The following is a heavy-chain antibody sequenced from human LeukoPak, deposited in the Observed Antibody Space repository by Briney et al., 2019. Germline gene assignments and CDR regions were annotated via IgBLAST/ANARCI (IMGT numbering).Heavy chain of an antibody. J-gene: IGHJ4*02. Sequence: GGSLRLSCAASGFTFSNYWMHWVRQAPGKGLVWVSRINSDGSSTNYADSVKGRFTISRDNAKNTLYLQMNSLRAEDTAVYYCAKAFGVVTPYFDYWGQGTLVTVSS. CDR2: INSDGSST. D-gene: IGHD2-21*02. V-gene: IGHV3-74*01. CDR3: AKAFGVVTPYFDY. CDR1: GFTFSNYW.